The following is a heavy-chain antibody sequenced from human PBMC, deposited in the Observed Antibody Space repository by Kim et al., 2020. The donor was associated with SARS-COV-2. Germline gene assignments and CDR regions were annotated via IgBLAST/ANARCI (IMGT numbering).Heavy chain of an antibody. J-gene: IGHJ4*02. V-gene: IGHV3-15*01. Sequence: AAPVKGRFTISRDDSKNTLYLQMNSLKTEDTAVYYCTTDLPAAPERVDYWGQGTLVTVSS. CDR3: TTDLPAAPERVDY. D-gene: IGHD1-1*01.